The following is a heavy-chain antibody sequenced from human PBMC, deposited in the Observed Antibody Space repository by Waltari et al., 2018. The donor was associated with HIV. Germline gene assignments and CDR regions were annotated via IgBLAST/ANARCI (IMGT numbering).Heavy chain of an antibody. D-gene: IGHD2-21*02. CDR2: IDQDGSRI. CDR3: ARMTSPYFIDY. Sequence: EVQLVESGGGLVRPGLSLRLSCAAAGFSFRTSWMQWVRQVPGKGPVWVSRIDQDGSRISYADSVKGRFTISRDNARNILYLQMNSLRVEDTAVYYCARMTSPYFIDYWGLGTLVTVSS. CDR1: GFSFRTSW. V-gene: IGHV3-74*01. J-gene: IGHJ4*02.